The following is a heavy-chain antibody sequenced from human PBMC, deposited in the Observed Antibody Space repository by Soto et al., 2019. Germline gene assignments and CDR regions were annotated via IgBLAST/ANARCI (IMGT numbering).Heavy chain of an antibody. D-gene: IGHD4-4*01. J-gene: IGHJ4*02. V-gene: IGHV3-7*03. Sequence: EVQLVQSGGGLVQPGGSLRLSCVGSGFTFTDFDMNWVRQAPGKGLEWVANIRPDGSETNYVESVKGRFTTSRDNAKNSLFLQMNSRRADDTAVYYCAGWGGHDYNYWGQGILVTVSS. CDR1: GFTFTDFD. CDR2: IRPDGSET. CDR3: AGWGGHDYNY.